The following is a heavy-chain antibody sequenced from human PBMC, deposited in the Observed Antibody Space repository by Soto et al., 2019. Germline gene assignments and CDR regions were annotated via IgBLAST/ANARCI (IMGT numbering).Heavy chain of an antibody. V-gene: IGHV1-46*01. Sequence: ASVKVSCKASGYTFTSYYMHWVRQAPGQGLEWMGIINPSGGGTSYAQKFQGRVTMTRDTSTSTVYMELSSLRSEDTAVYYCARVPGAFYYYYGMDVWGQGTTVTVSS. CDR3: ARVPGAFYYYYGMDV. CDR1: GYTFTSYY. J-gene: IGHJ6*02. CDR2: INPSGGGT. D-gene: IGHD3-3*02.